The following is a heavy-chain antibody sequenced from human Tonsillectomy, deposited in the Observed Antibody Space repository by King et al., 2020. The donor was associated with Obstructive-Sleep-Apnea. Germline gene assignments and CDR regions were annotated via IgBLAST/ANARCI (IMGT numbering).Heavy chain of an antibody. D-gene: IGHD3-16*01. CDR2: MSYDGNNK. CDR3: AGEKWGQETPFGMDV. Sequence: VQLVESGGGVVQPGRPLRLSCAVSGFSFSNYAMHWVRQAPGKGLEWVAVMSYDGNNKYYADSVKGRFTISRDNSKNTLYLEMNSLRAEDTAVYYCAGEKWGQETPFGMDVWGQGTTVTVSS. V-gene: IGHV3-30*04. J-gene: IGHJ6*02. CDR1: GFSFSNYA.